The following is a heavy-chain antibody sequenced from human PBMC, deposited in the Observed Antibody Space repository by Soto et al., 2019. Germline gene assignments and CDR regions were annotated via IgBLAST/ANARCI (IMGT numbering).Heavy chain of an antibody. J-gene: IGHJ4*02. V-gene: IGHV4-34*01. Sequence: SETLSLTCAVYGGSFSVYYWSWIRHPPGKGLEWIGEINHSGSTNYNPSLKSRVTISVDTSKNQFSLKLSSVTAADTAVYYCARGGDSSSWFYFDYWGQGTLVTVSS. CDR3: ARGGDSSSWFYFDY. CDR1: GGSFSVYY. CDR2: INHSGST. D-gene: IGHD6-13*01.